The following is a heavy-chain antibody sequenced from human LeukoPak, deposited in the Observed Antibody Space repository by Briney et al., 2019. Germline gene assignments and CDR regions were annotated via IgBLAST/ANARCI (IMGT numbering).Heavy chain of an antibody. CDR2: IYYSGST. V-gene: IGHV4-39*01. CDR3: AGPYYDFWSGYYTGGGLRSFDY. CDR1: GGSFSGYY. D-gene: IGHD3-3*01. J-gene: IGHJ4*02. Sequence: SETLSLTCAVYGGSFSGYYWGWIRQPPGKGLEWIGSIYYSGSTYYNPSLKSRVTISVDTSKNQFSLKLSSVTAADTAVYYCAGPYYDFWSGYYTGGGLRSFDYWGQGTLVTVSS.